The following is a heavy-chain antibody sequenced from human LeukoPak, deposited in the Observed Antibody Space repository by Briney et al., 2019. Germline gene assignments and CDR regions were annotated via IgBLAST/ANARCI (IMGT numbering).Heavy chain of an antibody. J-gene: IGHJ4*02. CDR1: GASISIVSYF. CDR2: IHYSGTT. V-gene: IGHV4-39*01. CDR3: ARHGDENNTGWCIRWDN. D-gene: IGHD6-19*01. Sequence: PSETLSLTCSVAGASISIVSYFWGWIRQTPGKGLEWIGSIHYSGTTHYNPSLKSRVSLSVDTSKNQFSLKLSSVTAADTAMYYCARHGDENNTGWCIRWDNWGRGTLATVSS.